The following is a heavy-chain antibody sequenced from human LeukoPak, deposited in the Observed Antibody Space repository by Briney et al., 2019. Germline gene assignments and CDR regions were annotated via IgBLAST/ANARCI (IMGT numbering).Heavy chain of an antibody. CDR2: IYYSGST. CDR3: ARMGQYYYGSGSYYNNYYYMDV. CDR1: GGSSSSVGYY. V-gene: IGHV4-61*08. Sequence: SETLSLTCTVSGDSVSGGSSSSVGYYWSWIRQPPGKGLEWIGYIYYSGSTNYNPSLKSRVTISVDTSKNQFSLKLSSVTAADTAVYYCARMGQYYYGSGSYYNNYYYMDVWGKGTTVTISS. J-gene: IGHJ6*03. D-gene: IGHD3-10*01.